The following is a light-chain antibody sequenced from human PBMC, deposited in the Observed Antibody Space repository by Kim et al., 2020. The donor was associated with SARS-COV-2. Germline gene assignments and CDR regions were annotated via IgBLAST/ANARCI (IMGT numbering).Light chain of an antibody. Sequence: RATLNCKSSHTVLYSSNNKYYLAWYQQKPGQAPKLLIYWASIRESGVSDRFSGSGSETDFTLTISSLQAEDVAVYYCQQYYSTPPSFGQGTKLEI. V-gene: IGKV4-1*01. CDR2: WAS. J-gene: IGKJ2*03. CDR3: QQYYSTPPS. CDR1: HTVLYSSNNKYY.